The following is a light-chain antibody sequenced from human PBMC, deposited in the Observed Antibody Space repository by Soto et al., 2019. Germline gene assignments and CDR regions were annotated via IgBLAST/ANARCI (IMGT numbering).Light chain of an antibody. V-gene: IGLV4-69*02. CDR3: QTWGRGIVV. CDR1: GGHSTYS. Sequence: QPVLTQSPSASASLGASVNLTCTLTGGHSTYSIGWHQQQPQRGPRFLMRLNSDGSHSKGDGIPDRFSGSSSGAERFLTISSLQSEDEADYYCQTWGRGIVVFGGGTTLTVL. CDR2: LNSDGSH. J-gene: IGLJ2*01.